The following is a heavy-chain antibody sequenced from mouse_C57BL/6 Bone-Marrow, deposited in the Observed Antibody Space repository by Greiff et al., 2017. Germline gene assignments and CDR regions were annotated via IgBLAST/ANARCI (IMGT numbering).Heavy chain of an antibody. V-gene: IGHV1-55*01. CDR1: GYTFTSYW. Sequence: VQLQQPGAELVKPGASVKMSCKASGYTFTSYWITWVKQRPGQGLEWIGDIYPGSGSTNYNEKFKSKATLTVDTSSSTAYMQLSSLTSEDSAVYYCAREGGIRNWYFDVWGTGTTVTVSS. CDR2: IYPGSGST. J-gene: IGHJ1*03. CDR3: AREGGIRNWYFDV.